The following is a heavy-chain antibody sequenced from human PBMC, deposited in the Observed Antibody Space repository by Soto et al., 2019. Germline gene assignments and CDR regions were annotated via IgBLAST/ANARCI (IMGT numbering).Heavy chain of an antibody. Sequence: PSETLSLTCTVSAGSISSYYWSWIRQPPGKGLEWIGYGYYSGSTNYNSSLKSRVTISVDTSKNQFSLKLSSVTAADTAVYYCARLIEDFYASSGYYGSIYDSWGQGTLVTVSS. V-gene: IGHV4-59*01. CDR1: AGSISSYY. J-gene: IGHJ4*02. CDR2: GYYSGST. CDR3: ARLIEDFYASSGYYGSIYDS. D-gene: IGHD3-22*01.